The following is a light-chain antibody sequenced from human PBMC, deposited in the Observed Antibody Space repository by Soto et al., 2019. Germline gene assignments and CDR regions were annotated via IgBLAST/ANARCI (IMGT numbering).Light chain of an antibody. V-gene: IGKV1-33*01. CDR1: QGISNY. CDR2: YIS. J-gene: IGKJ2*01. Sequence: DIQMTQSASSLSASVGDRVTITCQASQGISNYLNWYQQKPGKAPKLLINYISTLEIGVPSRLSGSGSGTDFTFTITGLQPEDIATYYWQQYENLPYTFGQGTKLEI. CDR3: QQYENLPYT.